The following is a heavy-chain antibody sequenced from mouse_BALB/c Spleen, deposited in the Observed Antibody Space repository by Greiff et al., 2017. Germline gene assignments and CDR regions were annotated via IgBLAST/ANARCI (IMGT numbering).Heavy chain of an antibody. CDR3: ARSNGNYDY. J-gene: IGHJ2*01. Sequence: EVQGVESGGGLVQPGGSRKLSCAASGFTFSSFGMHWVRQAPEKGLEWVAYISSGSSTIYYADTVKGRFTISRDNPKNTLFLQMTSLRSEDTAMYYCARSNGNYDYWGQGTTLTVSS. D-gene: IGHD2-1*01. V-gene: IGHV5-17*02. CDR1: GFTFSSFG. CDR2: ISSGSSTI.